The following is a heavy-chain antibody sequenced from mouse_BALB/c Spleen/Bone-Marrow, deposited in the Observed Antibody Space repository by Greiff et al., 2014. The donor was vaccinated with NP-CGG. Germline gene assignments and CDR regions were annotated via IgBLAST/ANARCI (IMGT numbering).Heavy chain of an antibody. Sequence: QVQLQQSGPELVKPGASVKISCKASGYTFTDYYINWVKQKPGQGLEWIGWIYPGSGTTKYNDKFKGKVILTVDTSSSTAYMQLSSLTSEDTAVYFCARDHGYVDSMDYWGQGTSVTVSS. CDR3: ARDHGYVDSMDY. V-gene: IGHV1-84*02. CDR2: IYPGSGTT. J-gene: IGHJ4*01. D-gene: IGHD1-2*01. CDR1: GYTFTDYY.